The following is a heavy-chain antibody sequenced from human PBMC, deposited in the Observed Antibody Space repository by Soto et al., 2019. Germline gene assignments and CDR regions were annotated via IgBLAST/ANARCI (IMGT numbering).Heavy chain of an antibody. Sequence: QGQLVESGGGLVQPGTSLRLSCAASGFAFRSYGMQWVRQAPGKGLEWVAVIWSDGSRKYYAASVEGRATISRDNSDNTLYLQMDSLRVEDTALYFCARERGDRPGGHCYSYFDLWGRGSLVTVSS. CDR1: GFAFRSYG. V-gene: IGHV3-33*01. J-gene: IGHJ4*02. D-gene: IGHD2-21*02. CDR2: IWSDGSRK. CDR3: ARERGDRPGGHCYSYFDL.